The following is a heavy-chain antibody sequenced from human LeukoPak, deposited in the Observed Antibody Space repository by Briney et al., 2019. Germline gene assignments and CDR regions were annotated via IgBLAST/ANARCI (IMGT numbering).Heavy chain of an antibody. CDR3: ARGGGYYDSSGYYYPRREPPKYYFDY. V-gene: IGHV3-21*01. CDR1: GFTFSSYS. D-gene: IGHD3-22*01. Sequence: GGSLRLSCAASGFTFSSYSMNWVRQAPGKGLEWVSSISSSSNYIYYADSVKGRFTISRENAKNSLYLQMNSLRAEDTAVYYCARGGGYYDSSGYYYPRREPPKYYFDYWGQGTLVTVSS. CDR2: ISSSSNYI. J-gene: IGHJ4*02.